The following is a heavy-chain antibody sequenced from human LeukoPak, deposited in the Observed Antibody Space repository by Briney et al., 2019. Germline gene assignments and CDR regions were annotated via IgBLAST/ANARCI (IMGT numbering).Heavy chain of an antibody. CDR2: IYSSGAT. CDR3: VKHVQGGFDP. D-gene: IGHD1-1*01. V-gene: IGHV4-59*08. CDR1: GGSISNSY. Sequence: SETLSLTCTVSGGSISNSYWSWIRQPPGKGLEWIGYIYSSGATEYNPPLESRVTISVDTSKNQFSLKLSSVTAADTAVYYCVKHVQGGFDPWGQGTLVTVSS. J-gene: IGHJ5*02.